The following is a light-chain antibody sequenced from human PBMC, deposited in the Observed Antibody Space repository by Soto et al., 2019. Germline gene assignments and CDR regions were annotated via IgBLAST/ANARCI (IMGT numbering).Light chain of an antibody. J-gene: IGLJ1*01. CDR3: TSYAGSNNLV. Sequence: QSVLTQPPSASWSPGQSVTISCTVTSSDIGGYNYVSWYQQHPGKAPKLMIYEVTKRPSGVPDRFSGSKSGNTASLTVSGLQAADEADYYCTSYAGSNNLVFGTGTKVTVL. CDR1: SSDIGGYNY. V-gene: IGLV2-8*01. CDR2: EVT.